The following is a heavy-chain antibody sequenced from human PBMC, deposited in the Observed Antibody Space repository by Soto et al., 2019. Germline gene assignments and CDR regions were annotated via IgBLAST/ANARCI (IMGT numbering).Heavy chain of an antibody. CDR2: MNPNSGNT. CDR3: ARSRRVRGSDYYYYYMDV. D-gene: IGHD3-10*01. J-gene: IGHJ6*03. CDR1: GYTFTSYD. V-gene: IGHV1-8*01. Sequence: QVQLVQSGAEVKKPGASVKVSCKASGYTFTSYDINWVRQATGQGLEWMGWMNPNSGNTGYAQKFQGRVTMTRNTSISTAYMELSSLRSEDTAVYYCARSRRVRGSDYYYYYMDVWGKGTTVTVSS.